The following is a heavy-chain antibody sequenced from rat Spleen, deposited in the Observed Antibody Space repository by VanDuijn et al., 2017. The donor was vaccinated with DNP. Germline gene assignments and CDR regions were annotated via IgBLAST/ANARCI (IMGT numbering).Heavy chain of an antibody. D-gene: IGHD1-7*01. CDR3: ATEDYGYPFDY. V-gene: IGHV5-58*01. CDR1: GFTFSSYW. CDR2: ITTDGGGT. Sequence: EVQLVETGGGLVQPGRSLKLSCVASGFTFSSYWMYWVRQAPGQGLEWVASITTDGGGTYYRDSVKGRFTISRDNAKSTLYLQMDSLRSEDTATYYCATEDYGYPFDYWGQGVMVTVSS. J-gene: IGHJ2*01.